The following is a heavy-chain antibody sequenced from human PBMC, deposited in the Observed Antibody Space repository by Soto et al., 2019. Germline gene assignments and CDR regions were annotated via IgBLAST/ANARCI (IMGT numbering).Heavy chain of an antibody. CDR2: ISYDGNHQ. CDR1: GFEFSDFG. D-gene: IGHD1-1*01. CDR3: AKDQLERGYNVYYGMDV. Sequence: QVQLVESGGGVVQPGMSLRLSCAASGFEFSDFGMDWVRQAPGKGLEWVAVISYDGNHQFYADSVKGRFMISRDDTEKMLYLQMNTLTDDDTAVYYCAKDQLERGYNVYYGMDVWGQGTTVTVS. J-gene: IGHJ6*02. V-gene: IGHV3-30*18.